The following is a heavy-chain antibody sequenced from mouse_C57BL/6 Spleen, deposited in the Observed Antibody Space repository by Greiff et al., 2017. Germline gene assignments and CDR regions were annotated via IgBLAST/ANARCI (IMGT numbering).Heavy chain of an antibody. CDR1: GYTFTDYY. CDR3: ARKREAMDY. V-gene: IGHV1-76*01. CDR2: IYPGSGNT. J-gene: IGHJ4*01. Sequence: QVHVKQSGAELVRPGASVKLSCKASGYTFTDYYINWVKQRPGQGLEWIARIYPGSGNTYYNEKFKGKATLTAEKSSSTAYMQLRSLTSEDSAVYFCARKREAMDYWGQGTSVTVSS.